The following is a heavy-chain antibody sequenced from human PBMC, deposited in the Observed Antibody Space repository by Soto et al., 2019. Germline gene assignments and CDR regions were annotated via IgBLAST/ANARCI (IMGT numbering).Heavy chain of an antibody. CDR1: GDSISTVDYF. V-gene: IGHV4-30-4*01. D-gene: IGHD2-15*01. CDR2: LYKSATT. J-gene: IGHJ5*01. CDR3: ARGRYCLTGRCFPNWFDS. Sequence: SETLSLTCSVSGDSISTVDYFWAWIRQPPGQALEYIGYLYKSATTYYNPSFESRVAISLDTSKSQFSLNVTSVTAADTAVYFCARGRYCLTGRCFPNWFDSWGQGTLVTVSS.